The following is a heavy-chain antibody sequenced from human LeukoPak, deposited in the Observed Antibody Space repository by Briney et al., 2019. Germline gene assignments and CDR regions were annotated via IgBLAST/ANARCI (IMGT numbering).Heavy chain of an antibody. V-gene: IGHV4-4*07. CDR3: ARDGYGDSLMSYYFDY. D-gene: IGHD4-17*01. Sequence: PSETLSLTCTVSGGSISSYYWSWIRQPAGKGLEWIGRIYTSGSTNYNPTLKSRVTMSVDTSKNQFSLKLSSVTAADTAVYYCARDGYGDSLMSYYFDYWGQGTLVTVSS. J-gene: IGHJ4*02. CDR2: IYTSGST. CDR1: GGSISSYY.